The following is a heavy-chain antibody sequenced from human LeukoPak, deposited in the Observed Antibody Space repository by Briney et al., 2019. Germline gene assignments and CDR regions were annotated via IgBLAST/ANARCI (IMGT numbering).Heavy chain of an antibody. Sequence: PGGSLRLSCAASGFTFSSYAMSCVRQAPGKGLEWVSAISGSGGSTYYADSVKGRFTISRDNSKNTLYLQMNSLRAEDTAVYYCAGGVIGAFDIWGQGTMVTVSS. CDR3: AGGVIGAFDI. D-gene: IGHD3-10*01. CDR2: ISGSGGST. V-gene: IGHV3-23*01. CDR1: GFTFSSYA. J-gene: IGHJ3*02.